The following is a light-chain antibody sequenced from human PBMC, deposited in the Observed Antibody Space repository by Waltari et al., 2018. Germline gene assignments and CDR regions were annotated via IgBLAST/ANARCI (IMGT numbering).Light chain of an antibody. CDR2: NNN. CDR3: AAWDDSLSGSYV. V-gene: IGLV1-44*01. J-gene: IGLJ1*01. CDR1: YSNIGSNT. Sequence: QSVLPQPPSASGTPGQRVTISCSGSYSNIGSNTVNWYQQRPGTAPTPLIYNNNLRPPGVPDRFSGSKSGTSASLAITGLQSEDEADYYCAAWDDSLSGSYVFGTGTKVTVL.